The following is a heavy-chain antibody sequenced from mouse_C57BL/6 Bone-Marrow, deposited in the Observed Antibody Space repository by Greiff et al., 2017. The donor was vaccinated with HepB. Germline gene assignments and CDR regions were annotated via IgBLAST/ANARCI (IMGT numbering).Heavy chain of an antibody. V-gene: IGHV1-15*01. CDR1: GYTFTDYE. J-gene: IGHJ2*01. CDR2: IDPETGGT. CDR3: TRRDLLWDY. Sequence: QVQLQQSGAELVRPGASVKMSCKASGYTFTDYEMHWVKQTPVHGLEWIGAIDPETGGTAYNQKFKGKAILTADKSSSTAYMELRSLTSEDSAVYYCTRRDLLWDYWGQGTTLTVSS. D-gene: IGHD2-1*01.